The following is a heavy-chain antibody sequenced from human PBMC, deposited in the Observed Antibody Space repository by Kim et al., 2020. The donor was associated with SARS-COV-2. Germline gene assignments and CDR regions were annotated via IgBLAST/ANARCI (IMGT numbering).Heavy chain of an antibody. D-gene: IGHD2-21*01. V-gene: IGHV3-48*04. J-gene: IGHJ4*02. Sequence: GGSLRLSCAASGFTFSDYSMNWVRQAPGKGLEWISYIRISDGAIFYADSVRGRFTISTDNAKNSLYLQMNSLRAEDTAVYYCARGLGYSFDYCGQGSVVT. CDR2: IRISDGAI. CDR1: GFTFSDYS. CDR3: ARGLGYSFDY.